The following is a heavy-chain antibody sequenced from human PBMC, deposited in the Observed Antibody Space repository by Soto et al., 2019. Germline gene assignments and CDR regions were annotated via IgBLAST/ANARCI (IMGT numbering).Heavy chain of an antibody. CDR1: GGSISSITYY. J-gene: IGHJ4*02. CDR2: IYESGST. D-gene: IGHD4-17*01. V-gene: IGHV4-39*01. CDR3: ARRITVPDNYFDL. Sequence: QLQLQESGPGLVKTSETLSLTCAVSGGSISSITYYWGWIRQPPGKGLEWIGSIYESGSTYYNPSLKSRVTISVDTSKTQFSLRLSSVTAADTAVYYCARRITVPDNYFDLWGQGTLVTVSS.